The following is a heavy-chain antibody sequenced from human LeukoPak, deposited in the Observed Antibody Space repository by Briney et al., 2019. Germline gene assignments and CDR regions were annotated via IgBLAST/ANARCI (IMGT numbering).Heavy chain of an antibody. D-gene: IGHD3-3*01. CDR3: ARGPKAGYDFWSGYTEYFQH. J-gene: IGHJ1*01. V-gene: IGHV1-69*04. CDR2: IIPILGIA. CDR1: GGTFSSYA. Sequence: ASVKVSCKASGGTFSSYAISWVRQAPGQGLEWMGRIIPILGIANYAQKFQGRVTITADKSTSTAYMELSSLRSEDTAVYYCARGPKAGYDFWSGYTEYFQHWGQGTLVTVSS.